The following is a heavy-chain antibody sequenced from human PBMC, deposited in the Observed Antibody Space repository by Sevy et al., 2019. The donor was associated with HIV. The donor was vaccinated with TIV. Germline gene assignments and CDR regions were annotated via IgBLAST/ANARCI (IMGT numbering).Heavy chain of an antibody. Sequence: GGYLRLSCAASGFTFSSYAMHWVHQAPGKGLEWVAVISYDGSNKYYADSVKGRFTISRDNSKNTLYLQMNSLRAEDTAVYYCARDARVNQDYYYYGMDVWGQGTTVTVSS. CDR3: ARDARVNQDYYYYGMDV. V-gene: IGHV3-30-3*01. J-gene: IGHJ6*02. D-gene: IGHD5-18*01. CDR1: GFTFSSYA. CDR2: ISYDGSNK.